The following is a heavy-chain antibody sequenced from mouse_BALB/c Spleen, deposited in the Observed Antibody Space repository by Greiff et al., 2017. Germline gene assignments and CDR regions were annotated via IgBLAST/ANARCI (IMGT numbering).Heavy chain of an antibody. J-gene: IGHJ2*01. V-gene: IGHV5-17*02. CDR2: ISSGSSTI. Sequence: DVQLVESGGGLVQPGGSRKLSCAASGFTFSSFGMHWVRQAPEKGLEWVAYISSGSSTIYYADTVKGRFTIARDNPKITLFLQMTSLRSEDTAMYYCARGGNYFDYWGQGTTLAVAS. CDR3: ARGGNYFDY. CDR1: GFTFSSFG.